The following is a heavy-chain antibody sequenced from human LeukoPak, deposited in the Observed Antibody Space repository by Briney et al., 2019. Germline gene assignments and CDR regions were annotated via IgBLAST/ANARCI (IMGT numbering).Heavy chain of an antibody. Sequence: GGPLRLSCAASGFSFSHYAMTWVRQAPGKGLEWVSCVSGSGHNTYYADSVKGRFTISRDNSKNTLYLQMNSLRAEDTAVYYCARELSPVVKYYFDDWGQGTLVTVSS. V-gene: IGHV3-23*01. D-gene: IGHD3-22*01. CDR1: GFSFSHYA. J-gene: IGHJ4*02. CDR3: ARELSPVVKYYFDD. CDR2: VSGSGHNT.